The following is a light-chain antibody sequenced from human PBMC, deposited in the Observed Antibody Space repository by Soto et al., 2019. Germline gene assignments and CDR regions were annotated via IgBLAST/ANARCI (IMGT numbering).Light chain of an antibody. CDR3: QQYTSYST. Sequence: DIQMTQSPSTLSASVGDRVTITCRASQSINSWLVWYQQKPGRAPKLLIYKASSLESGVPSRFSGSGSGTEFTLTISSLQPDDFATYYCQQYTSYSTFGQGTKVEIK. CDR2: KAS. V-gene: IGKV1-5*03. CDR1: QSINSW. J-gene: IGKJ1*01.